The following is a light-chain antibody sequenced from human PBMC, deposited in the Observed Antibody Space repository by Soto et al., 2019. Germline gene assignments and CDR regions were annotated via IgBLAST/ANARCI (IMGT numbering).Light chain of an antibody. V-gene: IGKV2-28*01. CDR1: QSLLHSNGYNY. CDR3: MQALQTPRT. J-gene: IGKJ1*01. Sequence: DIVMTQSPLSLPVTPGESASISCRSSQSLLHSNGYNYLDWYLQKPGQSPQLLIYLGSNRASGVTDRFSGSGSGTDFTLKISRVEAEDVGVYYCMQALQTPRTFGQGTKEQIK. CDR2: LGS.